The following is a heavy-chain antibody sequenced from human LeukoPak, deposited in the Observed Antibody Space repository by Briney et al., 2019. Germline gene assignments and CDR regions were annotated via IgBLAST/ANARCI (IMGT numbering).Heavy chain of an antibody. D-gene: IGHD3-3*01. CDR2: IYYSGST. CDR1: GGSISSGDYY. CDR3: ARASYDFWSGRWYAFDI. V-gene: IGHV4-30-4*08. J-gene: IGHJ3*02. Sequence: SETLSLTCTVCGGSISSGDYYWSWIRQPPGKGLEWIGYIYYSGSTYYNPSLKSRVTISVDTSKNQFSLKLSSVTAADTAVYYCARASYDFWSGRWYAFDIWGQGTMVTVSS.